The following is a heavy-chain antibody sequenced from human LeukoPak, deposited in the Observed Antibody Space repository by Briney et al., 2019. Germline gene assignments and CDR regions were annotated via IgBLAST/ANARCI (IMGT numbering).Heavy chain of an antibody. CDR3: AKQLGYCSDGSCYFPY. J-gene: IGHJ4*02. D-gene: IGHD2-15*01. CDR1: GFTFSSSR. V-gene: IGHV3-48*01. Sequence: PGGSLRLSCEVSGFTFSSSRMNWVRQAPGKGLEWVSYISSRGTTKHYADSVKGRFTISRDNSKSTLCLQMNSLRAEDTAVYYCAKQLGYCSDGSCYFPYWGQGTLVTVSS. CDR2: ISSRGTTK.